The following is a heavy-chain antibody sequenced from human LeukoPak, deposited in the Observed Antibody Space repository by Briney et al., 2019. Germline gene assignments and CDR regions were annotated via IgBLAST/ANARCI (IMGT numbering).Heavy chain of an antibody. J-gene: IGHJ6*03. CDR2: FDPEDGET. V-gene: IGHV1-24*01. CDR3: ATLRSGGDINGVYYYYFYMDV. CDR1: GGTFSSYA. D-gene: IGHD6-25*01. Sequence: GASVKVSCKASGGTFSSYAISWVRQAPGQGLEWMGGFDPEDGETFYALNFQGRVVMTEDTSANTAYMELSSLRSEDTAVYYCATLRSGGDINGVYYYYFYMDVWGKGTTVTVSS.